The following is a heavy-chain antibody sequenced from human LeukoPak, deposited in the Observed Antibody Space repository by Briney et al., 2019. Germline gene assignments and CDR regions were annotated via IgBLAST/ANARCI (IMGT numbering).Heavy chain of an antibody. CDR1: RYTFTGYY. Sequence: ASVKVSCKSSRYTFTGYYMHWVRQAPAQGHEWMGWINPNSGGINYAQKFQGRVTMTRDTSNSTAYMELSRLRSDDTAVYYCARVGLGSCSSTTCYGRAFDIWGEGTMVTVFS. CDR2: INPNSGGI. V-gene: IGHV1-2*02. J-gene: IGHJ3*02. D-gene: IGHD2-2*01. CDR3: ARVGLGSCSSTTCYGRAFDI.